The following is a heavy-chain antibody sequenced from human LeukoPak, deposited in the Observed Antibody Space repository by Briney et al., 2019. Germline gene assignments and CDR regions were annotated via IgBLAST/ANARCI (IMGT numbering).Heavy chain of an antibody. CDR2: INQEGSET. V-gene: IGHV3-7*01. Sequence: GGSLRLSCAASGFTFSNYWMHWVRQAPGKGLEWVANINQEGSETYYVDSVKGRFTISRDNAKNSLYLQMNSLRVEDTAVYYCARDLNWAGYWGQGTLVTVSS. J-gene: IGHJ4*02. CDR3: ARDLNWAGY. CDR1: GFTFSNYW. D-gene: IGHD3-10*01.